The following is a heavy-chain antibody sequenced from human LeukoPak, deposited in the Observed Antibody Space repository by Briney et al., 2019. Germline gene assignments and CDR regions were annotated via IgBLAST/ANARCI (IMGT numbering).Heavy chain of an antibody. CDR3: ARDHDYGDYPDY. CDR2: IFYSGST. J-gene: IGHJ4*02. Sequence: PSETLSLTCTVPGDSISSNNYYWGWIRQPPGKGLEWIGNIFYSGSTNYNPSLKSRVTMSVDTSKNQFSLKLSSVTAADTAVYYCARDHDYGDYPDYWGQGTLVTVSS. CDR1: GDSISSNNYY. D-gene: IGHD4-17*01. V-gene: IGHV4-39*07.